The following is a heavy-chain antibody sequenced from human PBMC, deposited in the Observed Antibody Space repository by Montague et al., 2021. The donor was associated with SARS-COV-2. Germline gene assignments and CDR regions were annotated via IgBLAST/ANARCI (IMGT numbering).Heavy chain of an antibody. CDR3: ARALRVVVVTVLAFDI. CDR2: IYYSGST. V-gene: IGHV4-59*01. J-gene: IGHJ3*02. D-gene: IGHD2-21*02. CDR1: GGSISSYY. Sequence: SETLSLTCTVSGGSISSYYWSWIRQPPGKGLEWIGYIYYSGSTNYNPSLKSRVTISVDTSKNQFSLKLSSVTAAGTAVYYCARALRVVVVTVLAFDIWGQGTMVTVFS.